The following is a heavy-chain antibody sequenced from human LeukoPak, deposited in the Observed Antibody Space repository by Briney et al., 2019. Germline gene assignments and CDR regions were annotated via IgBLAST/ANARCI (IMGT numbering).Heavy chain of an antibody. D-gene: IGHD3-22*01. CDR2: ISYSGST. J-gene: IGHJ4*02. CDR1: GSSISSSSYF. Sequence: SETLSLTCTVSGSSISSSSYFWGWIRQPPGKGLQWLGSISYSGSTYYNPSLKSRVTVSVDTSKNQFSLKLSSVTAADTAVYSCPKTPGYYISGANYYPFDYWARGTLFTVSS. V-gene: IGHV4-39*07. CDR3: PKTPGYYISGANYYPFDY.